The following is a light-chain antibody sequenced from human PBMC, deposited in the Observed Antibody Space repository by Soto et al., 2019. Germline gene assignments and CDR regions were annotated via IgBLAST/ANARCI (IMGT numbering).Light chain of an antibody. CDR3: QQSYRTPYT. CDR2: DES. V-gene: IGKV1-39*01. CDR1: QNINIY. J-gene: IGKJ2*01. Sequence: DIQMTQSPSSLSASVGDRVTISCRASQNINIYLSWYQQKPGKVPKLLIYDESTLQSGVPSRFSGSGSGTDFTLTINNLQPEDFATYYCQQSYRTPYTFCQGTKL.